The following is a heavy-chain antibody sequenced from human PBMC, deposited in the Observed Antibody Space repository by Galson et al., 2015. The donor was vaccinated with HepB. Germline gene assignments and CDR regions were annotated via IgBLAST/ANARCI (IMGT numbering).Heavy chain of an antibody. CDR2: ISAYNGNT. Sequence: ISWVRQAPGQGLEWMGWISAYNGNTNYAQKLQGRVTMTTDTSTSTAYMELRSLRSDDTAVYYCARDPNYDFWSGYYTGWFDPWGQGTLVTVSS. CDR3: ARDPNYDFWSGYYTGWFDP. J-gene: IGHJ5*02. V-gene: IGHV1-18*01. D-gene: IGHD3-3*01.